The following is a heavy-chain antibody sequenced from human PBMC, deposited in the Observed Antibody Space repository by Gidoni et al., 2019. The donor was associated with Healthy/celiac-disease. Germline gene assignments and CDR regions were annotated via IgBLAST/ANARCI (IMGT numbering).Heavy chain of an antibody. D-gene: IGHD5-12*01. CDR1: VGSISSSNW. J-gene: IGHJ4*02. CDR3: ARVSSEATTGFDY. Sequence: QVQLQESGPGLVKPSGTLSLTFAVSVGSISSSNWWSWVRQPPGKGLEWMGDIYHSRSTNYNPSLKSRVTISVDKSKNQFSLKLSSVTAADTAVYYCARVSSEATTGFDYWGQGTLVTVSS. V-gene: IGHV4-4*02. CDR2: IYHSRST.